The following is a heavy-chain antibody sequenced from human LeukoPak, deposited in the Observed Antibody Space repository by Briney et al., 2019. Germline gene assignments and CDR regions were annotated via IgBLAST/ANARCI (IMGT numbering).Heavy chain of an antibody. CDR1: GFTFSSFS. V-gene: IGHV3-30*04. CDR3: AANYYDSSGYPQGFDH. D-gene: IGHD3-22*01. CDR2: ISYDGSNK. Sequence: PGGSLRLSCAASGFTFSSFSINWVRQGPGKGLEWVAFISYDGSNKYYADSVKGRFTISTDNSKNTLYLQMNSLRAEDTAVYYCAANYYDSSGYPQGFDHWGQGTLVTVSS. J-gene: IGHJ5*02.